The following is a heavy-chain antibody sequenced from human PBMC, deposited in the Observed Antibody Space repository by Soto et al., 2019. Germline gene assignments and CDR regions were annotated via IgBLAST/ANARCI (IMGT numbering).Heavy chain of an antibody. Sequence: QVQVQQSGAEAKEPGASVGISCKASGYTFISYYMHWVRQAPGQGVEWMGIIDPSGARTIYAQRFRGRVTRTWETSRRTVYMDMTSLRPDDTAVYFFATTIIYGDPGDYWGQGTVVSVSS. CDR3: ATTIIYGDPGDY. CDR1: GYTFISYY. D-gene: IGHD2-21*02. CDR2: IDPSGART. V-gene: IGHV1-46*01. J-gene: IGHJ4*02.